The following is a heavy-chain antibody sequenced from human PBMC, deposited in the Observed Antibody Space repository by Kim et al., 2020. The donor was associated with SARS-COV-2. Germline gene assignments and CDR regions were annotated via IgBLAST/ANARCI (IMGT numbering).Heavy chain of an antibody. CDR3: ARDWYCSSTSCYGGYYYYYMDI. CDR1: GYTFTSYA. CDR2: INTNTGNP. D-gene: IGHD2-2*01. J-gene: IGHJ6*03. Sequence: ASVKVSCKASGYTFTSYAMNWVRQAPGQGLEWMGWINTNTGNPTYAQGFTGRFVFSLDTSVSTAYLQISSLKAEDTAVYYCARDWYCSSTSCYGGYYYYYMDIWGKGTTITVS. V-gene: IGHV7-4-1*02.